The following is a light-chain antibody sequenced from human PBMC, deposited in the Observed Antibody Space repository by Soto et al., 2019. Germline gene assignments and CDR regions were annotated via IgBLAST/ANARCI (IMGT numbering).Light chain of an antibody. J-gene: IGKJ3*01. CDR2: GAS. CDR3: QQDYNLPPVT. Sequence: PGERVTLSCRASQGVGTSFLTWYNQKPVQAPRPLINGASTRATGIPARFSGSGSGTDFTLTISSLQPEDFAVYYCQQDYNLPPVTFGHGTKVDIK. V-gene: IGKV3D-7*01. CDR1: QGVGTSF.